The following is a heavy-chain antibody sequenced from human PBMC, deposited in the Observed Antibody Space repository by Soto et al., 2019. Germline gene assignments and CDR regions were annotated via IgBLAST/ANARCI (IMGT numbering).Heavy chain of an antibody. V-gene: IGHV3-21*01. CDR2: IRGSSSYI. CDR1: GFSCSSYS. J-gene: IGHJ6*04. D-gene: IGHD4-17*01. CDR3: ARGDDYGDHENYYYYGMEF. Sequence: PGGSLRLSCAASGFSCSSYSMNWVRQAPGKRPEWVSSIRGSSSYIYYADSVKGRFIISRDNADNSLYLQMNSLRAEDTAVYYCARGDDYGDHENYYYYGMEFWGKGTMVTVSS.